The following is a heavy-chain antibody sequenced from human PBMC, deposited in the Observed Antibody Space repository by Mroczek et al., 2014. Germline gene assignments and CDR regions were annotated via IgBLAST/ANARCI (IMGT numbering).Heavy chain of an antibody. CDR1: GGSISSGDYY. D-gene: IGHD5-24*01. J-gene: IGHJ4*02. V-gene: IGHV4-30-4*01. CDR2: IYYSGST. CDR3: ARTEMATISYFDY. Sequence: QVQLQQWGPGLVKPSQTLSLTCTVSGGSISSGDYYWSWIRQPPGKGLEWIGYIYYSGSTYYNPSLKSRVTISVDTSKNQFSLKLSSVTAADTAVYYCARTEMATISYFDYWGQGTLVTVSS.